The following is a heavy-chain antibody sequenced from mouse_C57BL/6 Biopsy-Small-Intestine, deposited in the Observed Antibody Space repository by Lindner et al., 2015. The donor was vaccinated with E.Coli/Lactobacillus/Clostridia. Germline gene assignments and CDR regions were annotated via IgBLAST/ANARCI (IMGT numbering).Heavy chain of an antibody. J-gene: IGHJ2*01. CDR1: GYAFSSSW. V-gene: IGHV1-82*01. CDR2: IYPGDGDT. D-gene: IGHD4-1*01. CDR3: ARGTGRFDY. Sequence: VQLQESGPELVKPGASVKISRKASGYAFSSSWMNWVKQRPGKGLEWIGRIYPGDGDTIHNGEFKGKATLNADKSSSTAYMQLSSLTSEDSAVYFCARGTGRFDYWGQGTTLTVSS.